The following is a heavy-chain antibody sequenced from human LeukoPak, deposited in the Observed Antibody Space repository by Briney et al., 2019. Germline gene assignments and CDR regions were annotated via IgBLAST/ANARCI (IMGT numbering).Heavy chain of an antibody. CDR2: IIPIFGTA. D-gene: IGHD1-26*01. CDR1: GYTFVNYG. CDR3: ASNSGSYYSWFDP. J-gene: IGHJ5*02. Sequence: EASVKVSCKTSGYTFVNYGISWVRQAPGQGLEWMGGIIPIFGTANYAQKFQGRVTITADESTSTAYMELSSLRSEDTAVYYCASNSGSYYSWFDPWGQGTLVTVSS. V-gene: IGHV1-69*13.